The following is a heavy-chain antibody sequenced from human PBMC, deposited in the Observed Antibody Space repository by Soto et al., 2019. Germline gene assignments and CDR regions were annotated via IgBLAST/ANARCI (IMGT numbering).Heavy chain of an antibody. Sequence: PSETLSLTCTVSGGSIIGTSYYCCCIRQRPGKGLELIGSIYYGGSTYYNPSLKSRVTISVDTSKNQFSLKLRSVTAADTAVYYCARHEILASAADYWGQGTLVTGS. CDR2: IYYGGST. V-gene: IGHV4-39*01. CDR1: GGSIIGTSYY. CDR3: ARHEILASAADY. J-gene: IGHJ4*02.